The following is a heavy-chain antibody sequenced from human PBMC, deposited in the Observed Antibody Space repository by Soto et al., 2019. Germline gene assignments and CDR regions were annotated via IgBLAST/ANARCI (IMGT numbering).Heavy chain of an antibody. D-gene: IGHD3-3*01. CDR1: GGSFSGYY. V-gene: IGHV4-34*01. Sequence: SETLSLTCAVYGGSFSGYYWSWIRQPPGKGLEWIGEINHSGSTNYNPSLKSRATISVDTSKNQFSLKLSSVTAADTAVYYCARGRLRFLGPPYYGMDVWGQGTTVTVS. J-gene: IGHJ6*02. CDR2: INHSGST. CDR3: ARGRLRFLGPPYYGMDV.